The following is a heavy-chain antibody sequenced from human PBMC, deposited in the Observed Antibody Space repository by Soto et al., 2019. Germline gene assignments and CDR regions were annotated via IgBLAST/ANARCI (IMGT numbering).Heavy chain of an antibody. CDR1: GGSISSGGYY. CDR2: IYYSGSP. J-gene: IGHJ5*02. Sequence: QVQLQESGPGLVKPSQTLSLTCTVSGGSISSGGYYWRWIRQHPGKGLEWIGYIYYSGSPYYNPSLNSLVTISVDTSKNQFSLKLSSVTAADTAVYYLTCRSGHNWFDPWGQGTLVTVSS. D-gene: IGHD3-10*01. V-gene: IGHV4-31*01. CDR3: TCRSGHNWFDP.